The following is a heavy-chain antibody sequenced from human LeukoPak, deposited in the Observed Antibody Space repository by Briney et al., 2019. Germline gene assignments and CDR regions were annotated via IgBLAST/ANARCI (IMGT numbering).Heavy chain of an antibody. D-gene: IGHD6-13*01. J-gene: IGHJ3*02. V-gene: IGHV1-18*01. CDR1: GYTFTNFV. CDR2: ISTYNGNT. CDR3: ARGKAAGPANAFDI. Sequence: GASVKVSCKASGYTFTNFVITWVRRAPGQGLEWMGWISTYNGNTNYAQKIQGRVTMTTDTSTSTAYMELRSLRSDDTAVYYCARGKAAGPANAFDIWGQGTMVTVSS.